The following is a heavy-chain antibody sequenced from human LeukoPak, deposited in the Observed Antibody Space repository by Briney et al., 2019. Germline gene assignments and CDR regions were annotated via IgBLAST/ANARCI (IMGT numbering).Heavy chain of an antibody. V-gene: IGHV4-39*01. CDR2: VYYGGNT. J-gene: IGHJ6*03. Sequence: SETLSLTCTVSGGSLSSTSYYWDWVRQPPGKGLEWIRNVYYGGNTFYNSSLESRVTISVDMSKNQFSLKLTSLTAADTAVYYCARQRADYFYHYLDVWGKGTSVTVSS. CDR1: GGSLSSTSYY. CDR3: ARQRADYFYHYLDV.